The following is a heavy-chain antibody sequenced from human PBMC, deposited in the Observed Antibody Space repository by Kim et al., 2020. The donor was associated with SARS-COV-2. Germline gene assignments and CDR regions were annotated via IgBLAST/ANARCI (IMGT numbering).Heavy chain of an antibody. Sequence: GGSLRLSCAASGFTFSSFAMNWVREAPGKGLEWLSGISGSGGYTYYADSVKGRFTISRDNSKNTLYLQMSSLRAEDTAIYYCAKMDLHYCRRASCFEYF. CDR1: GFTFSSFA. CDR3: AKMDLHYCRRASCFEYF. CDR2: ISGSGGYT. D-gene: IGHD2-2*01. J-gene: IGHJ4*01. V-gene: IGHV3-23*01.